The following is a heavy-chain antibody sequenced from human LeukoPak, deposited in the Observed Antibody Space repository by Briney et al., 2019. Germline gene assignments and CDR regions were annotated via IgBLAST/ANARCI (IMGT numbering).Heavy chain of an antibody. Sequence: PSETLSLTCTVSGGSISSGGYYWGWIRQSPGKGLEWIGSIYYSESVYYNPSLNSRVTISVDTSKNQFSLRLTSLSAADTAVYYCARPRSVDWFDEFEVWGQGTTVTVSS. D-gene: IGHD3-9*01. J-gene: IGHJ3*01. V-gene: IGHV4-39*01. CDR3: ARPRSVDWFDEFEV. CDR2: IYYSESV. CDR1: GGSISSGGYY.